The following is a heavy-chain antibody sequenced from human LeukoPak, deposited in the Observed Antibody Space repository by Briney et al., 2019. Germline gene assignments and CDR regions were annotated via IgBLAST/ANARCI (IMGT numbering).Heavy chain of an antibody. D-gene: IGHD3-22*01. CDR1: GDSISTSSYY. CDR3: ARSYYYDYRQIDY. V-gene: IGHV4-39*01. Sequence: PSETLSLTCTVSGDSISTSSYYWGWIRQPPGKGLEWLGSIYYSGSTYYNPSLKSRVTISVDTSKNQFSLNLYSATAADTAVFYCARSYYYDYRQIDYWGQGTLVTVSS. J-gene: IGHJ4*02. CDR2: IYYSGST.